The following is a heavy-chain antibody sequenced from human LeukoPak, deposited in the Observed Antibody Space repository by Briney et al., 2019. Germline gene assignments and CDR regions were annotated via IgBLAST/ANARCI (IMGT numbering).Heavy chain of an antibody. J-gene: IGHJ5*02. Sequence: SETLSLTCTVSGGSISSSTSFWGWLRQPPGKGRELIGLINYSGTTYYNPSLKSRVTISVDTSKNKFSLNLSSVTAADTGVYYCARRPSGSTSFDHWGQGTLVTVSS. D-gene: IGHD6-19*01. CDR3: ARRPSGSTSFDH. CDR1: GGSISSSTSF. CDR2: INYSGTT. V-gene: IGHV4-39*01.